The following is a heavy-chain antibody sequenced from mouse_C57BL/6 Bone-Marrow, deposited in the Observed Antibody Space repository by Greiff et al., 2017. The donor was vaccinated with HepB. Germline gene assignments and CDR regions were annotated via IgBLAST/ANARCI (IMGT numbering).Heavy chain of an antibody. CDR3: ARTTVVTYWYFDV. V-gene: IGHV5-17*01. J-gene: IGHJ1*03. CDR2: ISRGSSTT. D-gene: IGHD1-1*01. CDR1: GFTFSDYG. Sequence: EVQRVESGGGLVKPGGSLKLSCAASGFTFSDYGMHWVRQAPEQGLEWVAYISRGSSTTYYEDTVKGRCTISRDNAKNTLFLQMSSLRSEDTAMYYCARTTVVTYWYFDVWGTGTTVTVSS.